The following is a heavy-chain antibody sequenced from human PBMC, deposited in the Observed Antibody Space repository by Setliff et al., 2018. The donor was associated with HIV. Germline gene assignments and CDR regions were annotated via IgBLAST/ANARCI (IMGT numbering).Heavy chain of an antibody. V-gene: IGHV4-38-2*01. CDR1: GYSISTAYY. CDR2: FHHSGSA. Sequence: SETLSLTCVVSGYSISTAYYWAWIRQSPGKGLEWIGGFHHSGSAHYNPSLKSRVTISGQTSKNQFSLTLTSVTAADTAIYYCARQGAGYYYDSSDYYTGNGFDMWGQGTMVTVSS. D-gene: IGHD3-22*01. J-gene: IGHJ3*02. CDR3: ARQGAGYYYDSSDYYTGNGFDM.